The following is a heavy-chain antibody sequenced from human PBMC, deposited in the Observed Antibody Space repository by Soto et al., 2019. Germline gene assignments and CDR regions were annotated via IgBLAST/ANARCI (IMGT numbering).Heavy chain of an antibody. J-gene: IGHJ6*02. V-gene: IGHV4-59*01. CDR2: IYYSGST. CDR3: ARTEYRNKFVIYYYGMDV. CDR1: GGSISSYY. Sequence: SETLSLTCTVSGGSISSYYWSWIRQPPGKGLEWIGYIYYSGSTNYNPSLKRRVSISVDTSKNQFSLRLTSMTAADTAVYYCARTEYRNKFVIYYYGMDVWGQGTTVTVSS. D-gene: IGHD3-16*02.